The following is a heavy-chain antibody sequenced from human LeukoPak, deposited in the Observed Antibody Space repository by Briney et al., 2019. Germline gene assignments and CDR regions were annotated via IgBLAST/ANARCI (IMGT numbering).Heavy chain of an antibody. CDR3: ARDPDTGWAFDI. CDR1: GFTFSSYA. CDR2: ISYDGSNK. Sequence: PGRSLRLSCAASGFTFSSYAMHWVRQAPGKGLEWVAVISYDGSNKYYADSVKGRFTISRDNSKNTLYLQMNSLRAEDTAVYYCARDPDTGWAFDIWGQGTMVTVPS. V-gene: IGHV3-30-3*01. J-gene: IGHJ3*02. D-gene: IGHD5-18*01.